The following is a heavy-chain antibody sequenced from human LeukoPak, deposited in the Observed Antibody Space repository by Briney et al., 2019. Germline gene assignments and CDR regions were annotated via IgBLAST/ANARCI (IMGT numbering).Heavy chain of an antibody. V-gene: IGHV1-18*01. Sequence: GASVKVSCKASGYTFNSHGITWVRQAPGQGLEWMGWISAYIGNTNYAQKVQGRVTMTTDTSTSTAYMELRSLRSDDTAVYYCARGGFSGYYFAYWGQGTLVTVSS. D-gene: IGHD3-22*01. J-gene: IGHJ4*02. CDR2: ISAYIGNT. CDR3: ARGGFSGYYFAY. CDR1: GYTFNSHG.